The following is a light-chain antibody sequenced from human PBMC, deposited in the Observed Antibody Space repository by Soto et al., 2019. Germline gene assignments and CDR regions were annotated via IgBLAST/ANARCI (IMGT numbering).Light chain of an antibody. J-gene: IGKJ5*01. Sequence: EIVLTQSPGTLSLSPGERATLSCRASQSVSNTYLAWYQQKPGQAPRLLIYDASSRATGIPDRFSGSGSGTDFTLTISRLEPEDAAVYYCQQRNVWPPVTFGQGTRLEIK. CDR2: DAS. CDR1: QSVSNTY. CDR3: QQRNVWPPVT. V-gene: IGKV3D-20*02.